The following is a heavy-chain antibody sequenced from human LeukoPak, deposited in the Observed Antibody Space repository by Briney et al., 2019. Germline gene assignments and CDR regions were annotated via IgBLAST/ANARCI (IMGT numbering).Heavy chain of an antibody. CDR3: ARDSHSSSWYSEFDH. D-gene: IGHD6-13*01. V-gene: IGHV3-21*01. CDR2: INILSNYI. Sequence: GGSLRLSCAASGFTFSSYSMNWVRQAPGKGLEWVSSINILSNYIYYADSVKGRFTLSRDNAKDSLYLQMNSLRAEDTAVYYCARDSHSSSWYSEFDHWGQGTLVTVSS. CDR1: GFTFSSYS. J-gene: IGHJ4*02.